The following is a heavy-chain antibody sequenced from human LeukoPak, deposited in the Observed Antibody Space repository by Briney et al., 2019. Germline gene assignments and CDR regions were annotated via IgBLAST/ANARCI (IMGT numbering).Heavy chain of an antibody. CDR3: AGEIKPCGGDCYSGPFDI. J-gene: IGHJ3*02. V-gene: IGHV4-30-4*08. Sequence: SSQTLSLTCTVSGHSISSGDYYWSWIRQPPGKGREWIGYIYYRGSTYYNPSLKSRVTISVDTSKDQVSLKLRSVTAAGTAVYYCAGEIKPCGGDCYSGPFDIWGQGTMVTVSS. D-gene: IGHD2-21*01. CDR1: GHSISSGDYY. CDR2: IYYRGST.